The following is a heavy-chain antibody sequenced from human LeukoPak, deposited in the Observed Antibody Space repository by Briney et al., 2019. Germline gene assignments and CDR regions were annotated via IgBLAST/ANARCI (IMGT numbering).Heavy chain of an antibody. CDR3: ARDRGVDTAMVNWFDP. CDR2: MNEYGSEI. D-gene: IGHD5-18*01. J-gene: IGHJ5*02. V-gene: IGHV3-7*03. CDR1: GFIFRDFS. Sequence: GGSPRLSCSVSGFIFRDFSMSWVRQAPGKGLEWVAKMNEYGSEIFYVDSVKGRFTISRDNGKNSLYLQMNRLRAEDTALYYCARDRGVDTAMVNWFDPWGQGTLVTVSS.